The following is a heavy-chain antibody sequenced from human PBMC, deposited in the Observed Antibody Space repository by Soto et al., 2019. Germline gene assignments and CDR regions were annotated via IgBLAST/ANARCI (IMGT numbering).Heavy chain of an antibody. D-gene: IGHD6-19*01. V-gene: IGHV4-31*03. Sequence: QVQLQESGPGLVKPSQTLSLTCTVSGGSISSGGYYWSWIRQHPDKGLEWIGYIYYSGSTYYNPSLKSRVTLSVDTSKNRFSLKLSAVTAADMAVYYCARGKRSSGWPSYFADWGQGTLVTVSS. CDR2: IYYSGST. CDR1: GGSISSGGYY. CDR3: ARGKRSSGWPSYFAD. J-gene: IGHJ4*02.